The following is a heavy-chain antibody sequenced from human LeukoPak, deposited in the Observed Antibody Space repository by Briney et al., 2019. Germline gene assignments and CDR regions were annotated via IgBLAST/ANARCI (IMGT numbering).Heavy chain of an antibody. D-gene: IGHD6-19*01. CDR2: ISGSGDST. J-gene: IGHJ4*02. Sequence: GGSLRLSCAASGFTFSNYVMSWVRQAPGKGLEWVSGISGSGDSTYYADSVKGRFAISRDNSKNTLYLQMNSLRVEDTAAYYCAKVRAPSGWFNSDYWGQGTLVTVSS. CDR1: GFTFSNYV. CDR3: AKVRAPSGWFNSDY. V-gene: IGHV3-23*01.